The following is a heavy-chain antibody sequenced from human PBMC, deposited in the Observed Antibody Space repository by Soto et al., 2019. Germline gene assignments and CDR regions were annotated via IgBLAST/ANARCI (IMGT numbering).Heavy chain of an antibody. D-gene: IGHD3-9*01. J-gene: IGHJ6*02. Sequence: ESGGGVVQSGTSLRLSCAASGFIFTNYGMHWVRQAPGKGLEWVAAISQDGGNKHYADFVKGRFTISRDNSRNTLYLQTNSLRAEDTAVYYCAKALRYFDWSPSAYYHYGMDVWGQGTTVTVSS. V-gene: IGHV3-30*18. CDR2: ISQDGGNK. CDR1: GFIFTNYG. CDR3: AKALRYFDWSPSAYYHYGMDV.